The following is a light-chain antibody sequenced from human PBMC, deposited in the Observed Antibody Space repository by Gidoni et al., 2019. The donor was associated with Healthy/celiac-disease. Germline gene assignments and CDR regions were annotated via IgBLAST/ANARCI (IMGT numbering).Light chain of an antibody. Sequence: DIVMTQSPDSLAVSLGERATSNCKSSQSVLYSSNNKNYLDWYQRKPGQPPKLLLYWAYTRESGVPDRFSGRGSGTDVTLTISSLQAEDGAGYYCQQYYSTLITFGQGTRLEIK. CDR3: QQYYSTLIT. J-gene: IGKJ5*01. CDR1: QSVLYSSNNKNY. CDR2: WAY. V-gene: IGKV4-1*01.